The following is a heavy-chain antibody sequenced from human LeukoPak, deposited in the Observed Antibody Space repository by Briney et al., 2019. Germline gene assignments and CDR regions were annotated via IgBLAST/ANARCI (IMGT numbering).Heavy chain of an antibody. CDR2: ISWNSGSI. Sequence: PGRSLRLSCAASGFTFDDYAMHWVRQAPGKGPEWVSGISWNSGSIGYADSVKGRFTISRDNAKNSLYLQMNSLRAEDTALYYCAKCSFYYYYMDVWGKGTTVTVSS. CDR1: GFTFDDYA. J-gene: IGHJ6*03. CDR3: AKCSFYYYYMDV. D-gene: IGHD6-13*01. V-gene: IGHV3-9*01.